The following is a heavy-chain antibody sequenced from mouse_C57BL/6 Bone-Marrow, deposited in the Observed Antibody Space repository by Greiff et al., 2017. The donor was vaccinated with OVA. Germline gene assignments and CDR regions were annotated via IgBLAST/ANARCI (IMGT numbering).Heavy chain of an antibody. CDR2: INPNNGGT. CDR3: ARGGYYDYGYWYFDV. CDR1: GYTFTDYY. V-gene: IGHV1-26*01. D-gene: IGHD2-4*01. Sequence: EVQLQQSGPELVKPGASVKISCKASGYTFTDYYMNWVKQSHGKSLEWIGDINPNNGGTSCNQKFKGKATLTVDKSSSTAYMELRSLTSEDSAVYYCARGGYYDYGYWYFDVWGTGTTVTVSS. J-gene: IGHJ1*03.